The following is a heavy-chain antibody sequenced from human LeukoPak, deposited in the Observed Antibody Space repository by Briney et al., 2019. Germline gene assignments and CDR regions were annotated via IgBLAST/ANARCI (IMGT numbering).Heavy chain of an antibody. D-gene: IGHD2-8*01. J-gene: IGHJ5*02. Sequence: SETLSLTCAVYGGSFSAYYWSWIRQPPGKGLECIGTIYHSGSTYYNPSLKSRVTISVDTSKNQFSLKLNSVTAADTAVYYCANYCTNGVCPPWGQGTLVTVSS. CDR3: ANYCTNGVCPP. CDR1: GGSFSAYY. CDR2: IYHSGST. V-gene: IGHV4-34*01.